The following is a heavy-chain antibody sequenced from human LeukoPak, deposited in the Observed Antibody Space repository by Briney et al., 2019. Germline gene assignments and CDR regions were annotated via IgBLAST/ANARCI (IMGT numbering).Heavy chain of an antibody. CDR3: ARGDSGSYYSGDY. D-gene: IGHD1-26*01. CDR1: GFTFRDYW. J-gene: IGHJ4*02. V-gene: IGHV3-7*03. CDR2: IKDDASEE. Sequence: GGSLRLSCVASGFTFRDYWMTWGGRAPGKGREWVAKIKDDASEESYVDSVEGRFSISRDHSKDSLYLQMSSLRAEDTGLYYCARGDSGSYYSGDYWGQGTLVTVSS.